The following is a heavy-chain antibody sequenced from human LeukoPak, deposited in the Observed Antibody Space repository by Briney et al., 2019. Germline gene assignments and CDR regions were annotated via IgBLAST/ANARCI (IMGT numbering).Heavy chain of an antibody. Sequence: SQTLSLTCTVSGGSISSGSYYWSWIRQPAGKGLEWIGRIYTSGSINYNPSLKSRVTISVDTSKNQFSLKLSSVTAADTAVYYCARDSFTMVRGVTYFDYWGQGTLVTVSS. CDR2: IYTSGSI. CDR3: ARDSFTMVRGVTYFDY. CDR1: GGSISSGSYY. V-gene: IGHV4-61*02. J-gene: IGHJ4*02. D-gene: IGHD3-10*01.